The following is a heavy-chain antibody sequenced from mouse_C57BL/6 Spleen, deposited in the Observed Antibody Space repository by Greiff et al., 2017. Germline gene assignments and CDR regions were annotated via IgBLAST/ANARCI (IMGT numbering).Heavy chain of an antibody. CDR3: ARGYGNYCDY. J-gene: IGHJ2*01. CDR1: GFTFSDYG. CDR2: ISSGSSTI. Sequence: DVMLVESGGGLVKPGGSLKLSCAASGFTFSDYGMHWVRQAPEKGLEWVAYISSGSSTIYYADTVKGRFTISRDNAKNTLFLQMTSLRSEDTAMYYCARGYGNYCDYWGQGTTLTVSS. V-gene: IGHV5-17*01. D-gene: IGHD2-1*01.